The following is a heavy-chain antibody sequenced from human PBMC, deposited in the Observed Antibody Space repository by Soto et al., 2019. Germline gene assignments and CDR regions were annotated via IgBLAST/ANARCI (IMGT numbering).Heavy chain of an antibody. CDR1: GFTFSDYW. Sequence: EVQLVESGGGLVQPGGSLRLSCAASGFTFSDYWMHWVRQAPGKGLEWVSRIKRDVSTTNYADSVKGRFTISRDNAKNTLYLEMNSLRVEDTADYYGARGAINYYYDDVWVKGTKVTVSS. V-gene: IGHV3-74*01. CDR3: ARGAINYYYDDV. CDR2: IKRDVSTT. J-gene: IGHJ6*03.